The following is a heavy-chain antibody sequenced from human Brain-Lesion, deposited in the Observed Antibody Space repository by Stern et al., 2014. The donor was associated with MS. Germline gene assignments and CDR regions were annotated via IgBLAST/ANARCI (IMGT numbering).Heavy chain of an antibody. D-gene: IGHD3-22*01. V-gene: IGHV4-31*03. Sequence: QLQLQESGPGLVKPSQTLPLTCTVSGGSINSGGYYWSWIRQYPGKGLELIGYIYYPGSAYYDPSLKSRLSMSIDTSKNQFSLNLNSVTAADTAVYYCARGARYSDSSGYYFYFDYWGQGTLVTVSS. CDR1: GGSINSGGYY. J-gene: IGHJ4*02. CDR2: IYYPGSA. CDR3: ARGARYSDSSGYYFYFDY.